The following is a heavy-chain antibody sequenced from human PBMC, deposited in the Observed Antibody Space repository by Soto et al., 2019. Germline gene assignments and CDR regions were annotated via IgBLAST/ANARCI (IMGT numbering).Heavy chain of an antibody. CDR1: GGSISSSSYY. Sequence: QLQLQESGPGLVKPSETLSLTCTVSGGSISSSSYYWGWIRQPPGKGLEWIGSIYYSGSTYYNPSLKSGVTISVDTSKNQFALKLSSVTAADTAVYYCARHAGSSWKWFDPWGQGTLVTVSS. CDR3: ARHAGSSWKWFDP. J-gene: IGHJ5*02. CDR2: IYYSGST. V-gene: IGHV4-39*01. D-gene: IGHD6-13*01.